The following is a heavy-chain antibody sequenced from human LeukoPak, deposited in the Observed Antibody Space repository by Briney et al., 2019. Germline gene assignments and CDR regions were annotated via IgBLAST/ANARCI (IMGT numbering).Heavy chain of an antibody. J-gene: IGHJ4*02. Sequence: PSETLSLTCTVSGGSISTYSWSWIRQPPGKGLEWIGLIYDGGSTYYNPSLKGRVSISLDMSKNHVSLKLNSVTSPDTAVYYCARAGPRREGYNFDYWGQGTLVTVSS. CDR1: GGSISTYS. CDR2: IYDGGST. CDR3: ARAGPRREGYNFDY. D-gene: IGHD5-24*01. V-gene: IGHV4-59*01.